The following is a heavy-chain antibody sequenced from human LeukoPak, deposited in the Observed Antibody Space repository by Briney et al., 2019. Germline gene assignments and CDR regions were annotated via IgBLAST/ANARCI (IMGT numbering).Heavy chain of an antibody. CDR2: ISGTGANT. Sequence: GGSLRLSCAASGFTFSAYAMSWVRQAPGKGLDWVSSISGTGANTYFADSVKGRFTISRDNSKNTLYLQMNSLRAEDTAVYYCAKDPNQTYYDGSGSQDWGQGTLVTVS. D-gene: IGHD3-22*01. J-gene: IGHJ4*02. V-gene: IGHV3-23*01. CDR3: AKDPNQTYYDGSGSQD. CDR1: GFTFSAYA.